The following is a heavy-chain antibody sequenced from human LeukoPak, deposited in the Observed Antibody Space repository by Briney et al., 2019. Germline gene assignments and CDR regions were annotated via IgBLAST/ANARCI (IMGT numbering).Heavy chain of an antibody. V-gene: IGHV3-30*04. CDR1: GFTFSSYA. D-gene: IGHD2/OR15-2a*01. CDR3: AREGPRGNSQFDY. CDR2: ISYDGSNK. J-gene: IGHJ4*02. Sequence: GGSLRLSCAASGFTFSSYAMHWVRQAPGKGLEWVAVISYDGSNKYYADSVKGRFTISRDNSKNTLYLQMNSLRAEDTAIYYCAREGPRGNSQFDYWGQGTLVTVSS.